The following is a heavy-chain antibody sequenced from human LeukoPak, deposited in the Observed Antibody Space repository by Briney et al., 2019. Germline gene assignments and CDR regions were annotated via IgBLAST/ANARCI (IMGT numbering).Heavy chain of an antibody. D-gene: IGHD6-13*01. CDR3: ARDQTRWLQLVVAY. V-gene: IGHV1-18*04. J-gene: IGHJ4*02. Sequence: ASVKVSCKAPGGTFSSYAISWVRQAPGQGLEWMGWISAYNGNTNYAQKLQGRVTMTTDTSTSTAYMELRSLRSDDTAVYYCARDQTRWLQLVVAYWGQGTLVTVSS. CDR1: GGTFSSYA. CDR2: ISAYNGNT.